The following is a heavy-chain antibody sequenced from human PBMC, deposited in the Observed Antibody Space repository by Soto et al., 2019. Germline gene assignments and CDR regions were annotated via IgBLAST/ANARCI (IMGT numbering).Heavy chain of an antibody. Sequence: QITLKESGPTLVKPTQTLTLTRTFSGFSLSTSGVGVGWIRQPPGKALEWLALIYWDDDKRYSPSLKSRLTITKDTSKNQVVLTMTNMDPVDTATYYCAHSSMIVVAIRFDYWGQGTLVTVSS. CDR1: GFSLSTSGVG. V-gene: IGHV2-5*02. J-gene: IGHJ4*02. CDR2: IYWDDDK. D-gene: IGHD3-22*01. CDR3: AHSSMIVVAIRFDY.